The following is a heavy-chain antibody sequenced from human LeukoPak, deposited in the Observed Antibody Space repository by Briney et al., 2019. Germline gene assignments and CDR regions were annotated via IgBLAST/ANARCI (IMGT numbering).Heavy chain of an antibody. V-gene: IGHV3-23*01. Sequence: GGSLRLSCAASGVTFSSYAMSWVRQAPGKGLEWVSAISGSGGSTYYADSVKGRFTISRDNSKNTLHLRMNSLRAEDTAVYYCAGGSGSYYPPFDYWGQGTLVTVSS. CDR2: ISGSGGST. J-gene: IGHJ4*02. CDR3: AGGSGSYYPPFDY. CDR1: GVTFSSYA. D-gene: IGHD3-10*01.